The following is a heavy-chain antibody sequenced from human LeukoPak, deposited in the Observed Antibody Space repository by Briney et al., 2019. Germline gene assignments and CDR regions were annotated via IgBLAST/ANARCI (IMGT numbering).Heavy chain of an antibody. J-gene: IGHJ4*02. CDR1: GGSISGSY. CDR3: ARGIESYGDYGY. Sequence: SETLSLTCTVSGGSISGSYWSWIRQPPGQGLEWIAYMYNSGSTNYHPSPKSRVTISIDTSKNQFSLKLSSRTAADTAIYYCARGIESYGDYGYWGQGILVTVSS. V-gene: IGHV4-59*01. D-gene: IGHD4-17*01. CDR2: MYNSGST.